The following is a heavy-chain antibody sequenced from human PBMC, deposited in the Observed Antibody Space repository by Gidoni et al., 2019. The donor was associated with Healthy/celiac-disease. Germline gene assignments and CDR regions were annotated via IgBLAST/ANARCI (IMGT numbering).Heavy chain of an antibody. J-gene: IGHJ5*02. CDR2: IIPIFGTA. CDR1: GCTFSSYA. Sequence: QVQLVQSGAEVKKPGSSVTVSCKASGCTFSSYALSWVRQAPGQGLEWMGGIIPIFGTANYAQKFQGRVTITADESTSTAYMELSSLRSEDTAVYYCARLPSSSWYMGWFDPWGQGTLVTVSS. V-gene: IGHV1-69*01. CDR3: ARLPSSSWYMGWFDP. D-gene: IGHD6-13*01.